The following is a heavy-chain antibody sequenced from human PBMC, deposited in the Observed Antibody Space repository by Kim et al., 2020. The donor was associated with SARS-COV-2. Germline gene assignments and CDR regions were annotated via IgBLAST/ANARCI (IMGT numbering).Heavy chain of an antibody. CDR2: ISAYNGNT. V-gene: IGHV1-18*01. CDR1: GYTFTSYG. J-gene: IGHJ4*02. Sequence: ASVKVSCKASGYTFTSYGISWVRQAPGQGLEWMGWISAYNGNTNYAQKLQGRVTMTTDTSTSTAYMELRSLRSDDTAVYYCARVIDNGYSGYDSDDYWGQGTLVTVSS. D-gene: IGHD5-12*01. CDR3: ARVIDNGYSGYDSDDY.